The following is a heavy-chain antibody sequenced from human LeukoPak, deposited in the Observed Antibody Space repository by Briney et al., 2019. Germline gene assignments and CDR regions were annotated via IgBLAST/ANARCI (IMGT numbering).Heavy chain of an antibody. CDR2: INPDTGGT. J-gene: IGHJ5*02. V-gene: IGHV1-2*02. D-gene: IGHD3-10*01. Sequence: GASVRVSCKAYGTFTGEYVHWVRQAPGQGLEWLGWINPDTGGTNFAQKFQGRVTMAGDTSISTAYMELSRLTSDDTAVYYCARSPYDSGSYVSAPWGQGTQVTVSS. CDR3: ARSPYDSGSYVSAP. CDR1: GTFTGEY.